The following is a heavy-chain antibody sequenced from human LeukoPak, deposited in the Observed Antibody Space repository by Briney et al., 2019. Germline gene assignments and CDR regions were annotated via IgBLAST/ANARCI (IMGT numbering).Heavy chain of an antibody. CDR2: ISSSSSYI. CDR3: ARDHQLQLPPDY. J-gene: IGHJ4*02. CDR1: GFTFSSYS. Sequence: GGSLRLSCAASGFTFSSYSMNWVRQAPGKGLEWVSSISSSSSYIYYADSVKGRFTISRDNAKNSLYLQMNSLRAEDTAVYYCARDHQLQLPPDYWGQGTLVTVSS. V-gene: IGHV3-21*01. D-gene: IGHD1-1*01.